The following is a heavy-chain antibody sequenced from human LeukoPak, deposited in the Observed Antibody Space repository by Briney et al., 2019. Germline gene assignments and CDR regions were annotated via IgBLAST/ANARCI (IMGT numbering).Heavy chain of an antibody. D-gene: IGHD5-18*01. CDR2: IYYSGST. Sequence: SETLSLTCTVSGGSISSSSYYWGWIRQPPGKGLEWIGSIYYSGSTYYNPSLKSRVTISVDTSKNQFSLKLSSVTAADTAVYYCARVDSYAQCDYWGQGTLVTVSS. CDR3: ARVDSYAQCDY. J-gene: IGHJ4*02. V-gene: IGHV4-39*07. CDR1: GGSISSSSYY.